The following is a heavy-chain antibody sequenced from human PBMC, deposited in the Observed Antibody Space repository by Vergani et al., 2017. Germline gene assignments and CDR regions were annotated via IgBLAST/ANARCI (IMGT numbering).Heavy chain of an antibody. CDR1: GFTFSSYE. CDR2: ISSSGSTI. V-gene: IGHV3-48*03. D-gene: IGHD3-16*01. J-gene: IGHJ4*02. Sequence: EVQLVESGGGLVQPGGSLRLSCAASGFTFSSYEMNWVRQAPGKGLEWVSYISSSGSTIYYADSVKGRFTISRDNAKNSLYLQMNSLRAEDTAVYYCARDIRLGXFDYWGQGTLVTVSS. CDR3: ARDIRLGXFDY.